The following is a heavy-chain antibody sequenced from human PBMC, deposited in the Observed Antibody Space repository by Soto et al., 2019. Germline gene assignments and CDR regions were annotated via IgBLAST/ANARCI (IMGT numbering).Heavy chain of an antibody. CDR3: AHGGFREWYFDY. V-gene: IGHV3-30*03. Sequence: GGSLRLSCAASGFTFSSYGMHWVRQAPGKGLEWVAVISYDGSNKYYADSVKGRFTISRDNSKNTLYLQMNSLRAEDTAVYYCAHGGFREWYFDYWGQGTLVTVSS. J-gene: IGHJ4*02. CDR2: ISYDGSNK. D-gene: IGHD3-3*01. CDR1: GFTFSSYG.